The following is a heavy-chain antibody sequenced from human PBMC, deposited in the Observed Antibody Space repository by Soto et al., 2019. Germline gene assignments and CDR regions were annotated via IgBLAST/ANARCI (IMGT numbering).Heavy chain of an antibody. Sequence: ASVKVSRKASGYTFTGYYMHWVRQAPGQGLEWMGWINPNSGGTNYAQKFQGRVTITADKSTSTAYMELSSLRSEDTAVYYCARSEPVLYYWGQGTLVTVSS. CDR3: ARSEPVLYY. J-gene: IGHJ4*02. V-gene: IGHV1-2*02. CDR2: INPNSGGT. CDR1: GYTFTGYY.